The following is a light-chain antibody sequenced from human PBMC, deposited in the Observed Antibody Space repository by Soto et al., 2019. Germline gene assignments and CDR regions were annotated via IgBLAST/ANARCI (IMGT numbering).Light chain of an antibody. J-gene: IGLJ1*01. CDR1: SSDVGSYDY. Sequence: QSVLIQPPSVSGSPGQSVTISCTGTSSDVGSYDYVSWYQQHPGTVPKPMIYNVNTQPSGVPDRFSGSKSGNTASMAISGLKAVDESKYSCCSYTCSATNGVFGTGTKLTVL. V-gene: IGLV2-11*01. CDR3: CSYTCSATNGV. CDR2: NVN.